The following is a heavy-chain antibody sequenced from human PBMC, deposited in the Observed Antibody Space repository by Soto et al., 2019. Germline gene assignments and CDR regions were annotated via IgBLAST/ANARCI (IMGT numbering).Heavy chain of an antibody. D-gene: IGHD4-4*01. CDR3: ARGDSNYPYYYYGIDI. V-gene: IGHV1-18*01. CDR1: VYTFTSYG. J-gene: IGHJ6*02. CDR2: ISAYNGNT. Sequence: XSVKVSCKASVYTFTSYGISWVRQAPGQGLEWMGWISAYNGNTNYAQKLQGRVTMTTDTSTSTAYMELRSLRSDDTAVYYCARGDSNYPYYYYGIDIWGQGTTVTV.